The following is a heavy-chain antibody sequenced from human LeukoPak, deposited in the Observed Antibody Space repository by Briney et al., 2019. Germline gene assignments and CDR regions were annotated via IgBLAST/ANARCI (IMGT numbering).Heavy chain of an antibody. Sequence: ASVKVSCKASGYTFTSYGISWVRQAPGQGLEWMGWISAYNGNTNYAQKLQGRVTMTTDTSTSTAYMELRSLRSDDTAVYYCARDFGAYCGGDCSFDYWGQGTLVTVSS. CDR2: ISAYNGNT. V-gene: IGHV1-18*01. J-gene: IGHJ4*02. CDR1: GYTFTSYG. D-gene: IGHD2-21*02. CDR3: ARDFGAYCGGDCSFDY.